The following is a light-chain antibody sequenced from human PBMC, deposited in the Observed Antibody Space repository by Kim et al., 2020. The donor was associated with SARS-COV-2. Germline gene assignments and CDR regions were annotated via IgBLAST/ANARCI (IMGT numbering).Light chain of an antibody. V-gene: IGKV3-20*01. Sequence: EIVLTQSPGTLSLSPGDRATLSCRASQTVSNNYIAWFQHRPGQPPRLLIYGASTRVTGTPDRFNGGGSGTDFTLTITRLEPEDFAVFYCQQYGTTPYTFSQGTKLEI. CDR1: QTVSNNY. CDR2: GAS. J-gene: IGKJ2*01. CDR3: QQYGTTPYT.